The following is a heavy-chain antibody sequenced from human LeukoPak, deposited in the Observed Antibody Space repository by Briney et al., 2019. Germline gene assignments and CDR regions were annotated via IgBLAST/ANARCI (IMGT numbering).Heavy chain of an antibody. D-gene: IGHD5-24*01. Sequence: ASVKVSCKASGYTLTHYGISWVRQAPGQGLEWMGWISAYNGNTNYAQELQGRVTMTTDTSTNTAYMELRSLRSDDTAVYYCARGPDGYNSLAFWGQGTLVTVSS. V-gene: IGHV1-18*01. J-gene: IGHJ4*02. CDR3: ARGPDGYNSLAF. CDR1: GYTLTHYG. CDR2: ISAYNGNT.